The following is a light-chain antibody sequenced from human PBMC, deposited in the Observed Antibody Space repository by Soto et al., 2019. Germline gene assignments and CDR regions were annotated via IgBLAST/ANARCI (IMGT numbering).Light chain of an antibody. CDR2: EGT. Sequence: QSVLTQPASVSGSPGQSITISCTGTTSDVGSYSLVSWYQQHPGKAPKLMIYEGTKRPSGVSNRFSGSKSGNTASLTISGLQAEDEADCATYVFGTGTKLTVL. CDR1: TSDVGSYSL. V-gene: IGLV2-23*01. CDR3: YV. J-gene: IGLJ1*01.